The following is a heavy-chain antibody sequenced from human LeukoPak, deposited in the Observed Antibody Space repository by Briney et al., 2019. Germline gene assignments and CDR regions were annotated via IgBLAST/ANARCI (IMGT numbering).Heavy chain of an antibody. V-gene: IGHV4-59*08. CDR3: AVNIVVVPAAIDYYMDV. J-gene: IGHJ6*03. Sequence: PSETLSLTCTVSGGSISSYYWSWIRQPPGKGLEWIGYIYYSGSTNYNPSLKSRVTISVDTSKNQFSLKLSSVTAADTAVYYCAVNIVVVPAAIDYYMDVWGKGTTVTVSS. CDR1: GGSISSYY. CDR2: IYYSGST. D-gene: IGHD2-2*01.